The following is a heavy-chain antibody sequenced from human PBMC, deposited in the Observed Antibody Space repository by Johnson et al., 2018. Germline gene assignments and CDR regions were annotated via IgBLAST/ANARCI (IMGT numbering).Heavy chain of an antibody. J-gene: IGHJ6*03. Sequence: EVQLVESGGGLVQPGGSLRVSCTASGFTFGENPMSWFRQAPGKGLELVGFIRSRGYGGTTEYAAAVKGRFTISRDDSKSIVYLQMSSLKTEDTAVYYWTRIADTPMAQVYYYYLDVWGQGTTVTVSS. CDR3: TRIADTPMAQVYYYYLDV. CDR2: IRSRGYGGTT. V-gene: IGHV3-49*03. D-gene: IGHD5-18*01. CDR1: GFTFGENP.